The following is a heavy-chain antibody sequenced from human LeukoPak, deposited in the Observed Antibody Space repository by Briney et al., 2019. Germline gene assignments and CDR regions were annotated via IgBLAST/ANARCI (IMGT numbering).Heavy chain of an antibody. D-gene: IGHD2-2*01. CDR2: INHIGST. Sequence: KPSETLSLTCAVYGGSFSGYYWSWIRQPPGKGLEWIGEINHIGSTNYNPSLKSRLTISVDTSKNQFSLKLSSVTAADTAVYYCARGPLGDIVVVPAASWFDPWGQGTLVTVSS. V-gene: IGHV4-34*01. CDR1: GGSFSGYY. CDR3: ARGPLGDIVVVPAASWFDP. J-gene: IGHJ5*02.